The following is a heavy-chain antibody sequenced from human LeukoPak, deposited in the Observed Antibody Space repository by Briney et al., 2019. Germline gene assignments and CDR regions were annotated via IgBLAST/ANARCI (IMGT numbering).Heavy chain of an antibody. CDR3: ARGSYYYDSSGYYSADY. V-gene: IGHV3-30*04. Sequence: GGSLRLSCSASGFTFSSYAMHWVRQAPGKGLEWVAVISYDGSNKCYADSVKGRFTISRDNSKNTLYLQMNSLRAEDTAVYYCARGSYYYDSSGYYSADYWGQGTLVTVSS. CDR2: ISYDGSNK. J-gene: IGHJ4*02. D-gene: IGHD3-22*01. CDR1: GFTFSSYA.